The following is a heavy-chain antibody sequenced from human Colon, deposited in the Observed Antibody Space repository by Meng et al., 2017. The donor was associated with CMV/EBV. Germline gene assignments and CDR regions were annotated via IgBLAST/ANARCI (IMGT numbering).Heavy chain of an antibody. J-gene: IGHJ4*02. CDR3: AAWAHILAVAPTGDDY. V-gene: IGHV3-74*03. CDR1: GFTLRSYW. D-gene: IGHD2-2*01. CDR2: ISPDGSSA. Sequence: GESPKTPRPAPGFTLRSYWMDWVRQAPGKGLVWVSRISPDGSSAAYADSVRGRFTISRDNAKNTLYLQMNSLRVEDTAVYYCAAWAHILAVAPTGDDYWGQGTLVTVSS.